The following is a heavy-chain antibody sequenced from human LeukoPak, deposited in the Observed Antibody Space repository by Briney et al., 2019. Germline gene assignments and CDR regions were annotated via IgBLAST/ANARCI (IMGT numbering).Heavy chain of an antibody. CDR1: GDSVSSNSAA. J-gene: IGHJ4*02. D-gene: IGHD2-15*01. CDR3: ARARYCSGGSCYDEFDY. V-gene: IGHV6-1*01. CDR2: TYYRSKWYN. Sequence: SQTLSLTGAISGDSVSSNSAAWNWIRQSPSRGLEWLGRTYYRSKWYNDYAVSVKSRITINPGTSKNQFSLQLNSVTPEDTAVYYCARARYCSGGSCYDEFDYWGQGTLVTVSS.